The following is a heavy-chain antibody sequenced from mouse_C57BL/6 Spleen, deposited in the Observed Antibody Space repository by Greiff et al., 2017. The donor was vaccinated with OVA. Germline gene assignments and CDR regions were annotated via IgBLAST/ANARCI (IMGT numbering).Heavy chain of an antibody. J-gene: IGHJ4*01. Sequence: EVKLVESGGGLVKPGGSLKLSCAASGFTFSSYAMSWVRQTPEKRLEWVATISDGGSYTYYPDNVKGRFTISRDNAKNNLYLQMSHLKSEDTAMYYCARETMIYAMDYWGQGTSVTVSS. CDR3: ARETMIYAMDY. D-gene: IGHD2-4*01. V-gene: IGHV5-4*01. CDR1: GFTFSSYA. CDR2: ISDGGSYT.